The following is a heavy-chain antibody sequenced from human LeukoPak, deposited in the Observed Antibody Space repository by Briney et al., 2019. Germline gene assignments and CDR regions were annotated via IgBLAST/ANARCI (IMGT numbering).Heavy chain of an antibody. D-gene: IGHD4-17*01. CDR3: ARYAVTTS. Sequence: ASVKVSCKASGYTLTGYFMHWVRQAPGQGLEWMGWINPNNGGTNYAQKFQGRVTMTRDTSISTAYMELSSLRSDDTAVYYCARYAVTTSWGQGTLVTVSS. J-gene: IGHJ5*02. CDR2: INPNNGGT. CDR1: GYTLTGYF. V-gene: IGHV1-2*02.